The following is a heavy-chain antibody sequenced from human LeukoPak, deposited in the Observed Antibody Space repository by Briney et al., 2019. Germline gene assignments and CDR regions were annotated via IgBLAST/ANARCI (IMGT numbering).Heavy chain of an antibody. J-gene: IGHJ6*03. Sequence: GGSLRLSCAASGITFSSHAMSWVRQAPGKGLEWVSLISVGGGHTYYGDSVKGRFTISRDNSTNRLYLQMNSLRPEDTAVYYCAKGGAATMRDGYNYYYYYMEVWGRGTTVTVSS. CDR3: AKGGAATMRDGYNYYYYYMEV. CDR2: ISVGGGHT. D-gene: IGHD5-24*01. V-gene: IGHV3-23*01. CDR1: GITFSSHA.